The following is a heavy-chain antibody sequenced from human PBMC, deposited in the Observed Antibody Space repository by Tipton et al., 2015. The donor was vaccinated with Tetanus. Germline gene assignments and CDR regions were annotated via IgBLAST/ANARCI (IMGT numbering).Heavy chain of an antibody. CDR1: GGSVSSGSYY. J-gene: IGHJ6*02. CDR2: IYYSGST. D-gene: IGHD6-13*01. CDR3: AREKGDSSSWWAREYYYYYSGMDV. V-gene: IGHV4-61*01. Sequence: TLSLTCTVSGGSVSSGSYYWSWIRQPPGKGLEWIGYIYYSGSTNYNPSLKSRVTISVDTSKNQFSLKLSSVTAADTAVYYCAREKGDSSSWWAREYYYYYSGMDVWGQGTTVTVSS.